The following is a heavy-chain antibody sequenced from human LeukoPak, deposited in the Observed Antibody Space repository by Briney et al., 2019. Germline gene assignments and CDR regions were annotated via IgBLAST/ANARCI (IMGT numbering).Heavy chain of an antibody. Sequence: GGSLRLSCAASGFTFSSYSMNWVLQAPGKALEWVSSISSSSSYIYYADSVKGRFTISRDNAKNSLYLQMNSLRAEDTAVYYCARDEGNWFDPWGQGTLVTVSS. CDR3: ARDEGNWFDP. CDR2: ISSSSSYI. V-gene: IGHV3-21*04. J-gene: IGHJ5*02. CDR1: GFTFSSYS.